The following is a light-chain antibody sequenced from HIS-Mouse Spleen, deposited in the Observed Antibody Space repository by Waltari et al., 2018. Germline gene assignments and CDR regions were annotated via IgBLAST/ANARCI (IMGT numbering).Light chain of an antibody. CDR1: SSDVGGYQY. V-gene: IGLV2-14*03. J-gene: IGLJ3*02. Sequence: QSALTQPASVSGSPGQSITISCTGTSSDVGGYQYVSWYQQHPGKAPKLMIYDVSNRPSGVSNRFSGSKSGNTASLTISGLQAEDEADYYCSSYTSSSTRVFGGGTKLTVL. CDR2: DVS. CDR3: SSYTSSSTRV.